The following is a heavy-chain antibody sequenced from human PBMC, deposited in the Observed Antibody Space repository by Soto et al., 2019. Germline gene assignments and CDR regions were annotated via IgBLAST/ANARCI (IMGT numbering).Heavy chain of an antibody. J-gene: IGHJ4*02. Sequence: ETLSLTCSMSGGXGNYGYCNWFRQPPGKGLEWIGYVHYSGSTKYNPSLKSRVIISLDTSENHFSLELSSVTVADTAVYFCATGGGWLTDYWGQGTLVTVSS. D-gene: IGHD6-19*01. CDR3: ATGGGWLTDY. V-gene: IGHV4-59*02. CDR2: VHYSGST. CDR1: GGXGNYGY.